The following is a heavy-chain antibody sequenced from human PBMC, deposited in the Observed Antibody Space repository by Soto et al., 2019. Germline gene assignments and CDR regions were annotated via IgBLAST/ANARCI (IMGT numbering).Heavy chain of an antibody. D-gene: IGHD3-3*01. CDR1: GYTFTGYY. CDR2: INPNSGGT. J-gene: IGHJ6*02. Sequence: ASVKVCCKASGYTFTGYYMHWVRQAPGQGLEWMGWINPNSGGTNYAQKFQGRVTMTRDTSISTAYMELSRLRSDDTAVYYCARDQTKAPYYDFWSGYYSRDSHYYYGMDVWGQGTTVTVSS. CDR3: ARDQTKAPYYDFWSGYYSRDSHYYYGMDV. V-gene: IGHV1-2*02.